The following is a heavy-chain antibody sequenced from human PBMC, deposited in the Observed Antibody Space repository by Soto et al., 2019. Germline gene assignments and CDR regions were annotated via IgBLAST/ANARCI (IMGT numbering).Heavy chain of an antibody. D-gene: IGHD6-13*01. Sequence: GSLRLSCAVSGFSFNDHYMDWVRQPPGKGLEWIAYIFYTGSTNYNPSLKSRVTISVDTSKNQFSLKLSSVTAADTAVYYCARFRSAAGTGGTNWFDPWGQGTLVTVSS. CDR1: GFSFNDHY. V-gene: IGHV4-59*11. J-gene: IGHJ5*02. CDR2: IFYTGST. CDR3: ARFRSAAGTGGTNWFDP.